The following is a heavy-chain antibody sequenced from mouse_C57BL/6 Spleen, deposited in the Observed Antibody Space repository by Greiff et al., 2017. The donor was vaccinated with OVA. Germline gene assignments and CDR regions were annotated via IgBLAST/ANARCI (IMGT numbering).Heavy chain of an antibody. D-gene: IGHD2-4*01. CDR2: IHPNSGST. CDR1: GYTFTSYW. CDR3: AREYYDYDYFDY. V-gene: IGHV1-64*01. J-gene: IGHJ2*01. Sequence: QVQLQHPGAELVKPGASVKLSCKASGYTFTSYWMHWVKQRPGQGLEWIGMIHPNSGSTNYNEKFKSKATLTVDKSSSTAYMQLSSLTSEDSAVYYCAREYYDYDYFDYWGQGTTLTVSS.